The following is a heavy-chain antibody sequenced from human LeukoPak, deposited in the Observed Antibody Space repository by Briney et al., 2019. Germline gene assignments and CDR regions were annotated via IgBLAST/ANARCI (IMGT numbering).Heavy chain of an antibody. CDR1: GASISSGSYF. Sequence: SASLSLTCTVFGASISSGSYFWDWLPQPAGKGLEWIGLIYTSATTTSNTALKSRVSISLDTSKNHFSLDLSSVTAADTAVYYCARDNRYGGYSYMAVWGKGTTVTVSS. J-gene: IGHJ6*03. D-gene: IGHD5-12*01. CDR2: IYTSATT. V-gene: IGHV4-61*02. CDR3: ARDNRYGGYSYMAV.